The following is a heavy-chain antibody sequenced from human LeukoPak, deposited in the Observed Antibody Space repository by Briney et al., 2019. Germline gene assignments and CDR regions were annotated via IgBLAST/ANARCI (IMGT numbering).Heavy chain of an antibody. Sequence: GGSLRLSCSASGFTFSSSAMYWVRQAPGKGLEYVSAFSSDGSSTFYADSVKGRFTISRDNSKNMLYLQMSSLRADDTAAYYCVKTLKYYGSGRGLFDSWGQGILVTVSS. D-gene: IGHD3-10*01. CDR3: VKTLKYYGSGRGLFDS. CDR1: GFTFSSSA. J-gene: IGHJ4*02. CDR2: FSSDGSST. V-gene: IGHV3-64D*06.